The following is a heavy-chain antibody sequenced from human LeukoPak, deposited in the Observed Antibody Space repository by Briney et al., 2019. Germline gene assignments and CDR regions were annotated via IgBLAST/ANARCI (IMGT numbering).Heavy chain of an antibody. V-gene: IGHV1-18*01. CDR1: GYTFSNYG. D-gene: IGHD3-22*01. CDR3: ARDAYAGSGYYTFYVGYFDL. CDR2: IRGDNGNT. Sequence: ASVKVSCKASGYTFSNYGISWVRQAPGQGLEWVGWIRGDNGNTNYAQKLQGRVTMTTDTSTSTAYMELRSLGSDETAVYYCARDAYAGSGYYTFYVGYFDLWGRGTLVTVSS. J-gene: IGHJ2*01.